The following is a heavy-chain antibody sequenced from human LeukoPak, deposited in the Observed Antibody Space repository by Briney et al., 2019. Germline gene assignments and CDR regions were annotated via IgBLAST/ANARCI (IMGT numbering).Heavy chain of an antibody. CDR1: GYTSTTYD. D-gene: IGHD3-10*01. CDR3: ARAPFPGDF. Sequence: GASVKVSCQASGYTSTTYDMDWVRQASGQGLEWMGWMNPHSGNTGYAPKFQDRITLTMVTSINTAYMELSSLTSEDSGVYYCARAPFPGDFWGQGTLVTVSS. V-gene: IGHV1-8*01. J-gene: IGHJ4*02. CDR2: MNPHSGNT.